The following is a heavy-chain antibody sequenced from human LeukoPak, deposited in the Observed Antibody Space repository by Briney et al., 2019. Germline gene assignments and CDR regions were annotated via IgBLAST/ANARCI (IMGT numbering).Heavy chain of an antibody. Sequence: GGSLRLSCAASGFTFSSYGMHWVRQAPGKGLGWVAYIQYDRSNQQYAGSVKGRFSISRDNSKNTLSLQMNSLRAEDTAVYYCAKDRCSNGIGCLYYYMDVWGKGTTVTISS. CDR3: AKDRCSNGIGCLYYYMDV. D-gene: IGHD2-8*01. J-gene: IGHJ6*03. V-gene: IGHV3-30*02. CDR1: GFTFSSYG. CDR2: IQYDRSNQ.